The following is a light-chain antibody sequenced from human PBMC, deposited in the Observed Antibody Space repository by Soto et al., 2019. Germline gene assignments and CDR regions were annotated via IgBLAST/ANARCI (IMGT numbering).Light chain of an antibody. CDR3: QQYNRWPLT. Sequence: EIVMTQSPATLSVSPGERATLSCRASQSLSNNLAWYQQKVDLAPMLLVYHASTRATGIPARFSGSGSGTDFTLTINSLQSEDFAVYYCQQYNRWPLTFGGGTRVEIK. CDR1: QSLSNN. V-gene: IGKV3-15*01. J-gene: IGKJ4*01. CDR2: HAS.